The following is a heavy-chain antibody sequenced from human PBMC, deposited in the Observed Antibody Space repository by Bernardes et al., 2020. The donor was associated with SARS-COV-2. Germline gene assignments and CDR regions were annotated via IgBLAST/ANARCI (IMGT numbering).Heavy chain of an antibody. CDR2: IFYSGTT. D-gene: IGHD3-16*02. CDR3: ARQTNDYVWGTFRHYYFDY. Sequence: SETLSLTCTVSSGSISSSNYYWGWIRQPPGKGLEWIGSIFYSGTTYYSPSLKSRVTISVDTSKNQFYLKLSSVTAADTAVYYCARQTNDYVWGTFRHYYFDYWVQGTLVTVSS. V-gene: IGHV4-39*01. J-gene: IGHJ4*02. CDR1: SGSISSSNYY.